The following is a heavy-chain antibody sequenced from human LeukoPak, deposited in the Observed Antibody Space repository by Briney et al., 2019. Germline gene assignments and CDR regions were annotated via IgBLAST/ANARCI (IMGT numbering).Heavy chain of an antibody. D-gene: IGHD1-26*01. J-gene: IGHJ4*02. CDR1: GFTFSTYA. V-gene: IGHV3-7*01. Sequence: GGSLRLSCAASGFTFSTYAMHWVRQAPGKGLEWVANIKQDGSEKYYVDSVKGRFTISRDNAKNSLYLQMNSLRAEDTAVYYCARTESYSGSYPLDYWGQGTLVTVSS. CDR2: IKQDGSEK. CDR3: ARTESYSGSYPLDY.